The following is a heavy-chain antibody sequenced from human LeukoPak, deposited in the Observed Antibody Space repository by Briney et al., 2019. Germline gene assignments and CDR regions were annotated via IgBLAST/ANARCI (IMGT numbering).Heavy chain of an antibody. CDR1: GFTFSSYG. V-gene: IGHV3-30*18. CDR2: ISYDGSNK. Sequence: GGSLRLSCAASGFTFSSYGMYWVRQAPGKGLEWVAVISYDGSNKYYADSVKGRFTISRDNSKNTLYLQMNSLRAEDTAVYYCANLEGGSGSYYIGDAFDIWGQGTMVTVSS. J-gene: IGHJ3*02. D-gene: IGHD3-10*01. CDR3: ANLEGGSGSYYIGDAFDI.